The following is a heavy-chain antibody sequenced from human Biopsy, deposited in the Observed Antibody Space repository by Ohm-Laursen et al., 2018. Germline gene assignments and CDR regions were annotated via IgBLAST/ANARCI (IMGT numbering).Heavy chain of an antibody. CDR2: IITMFGTA. CDR1: GGTFINYA. J-gene: IGHJ4*02. CDR3: ARGPHSGSHSCFDY. V-gene: IGHV1-69*13. Sequence: ASVKVSCKASGGTFINYAISWVRQAPGQGLEWMGGIITMFGTANYAQMFQGRVTISADESTSTSYMELSSLTAEDTAIYYCARGPHSGSHSCFDYWGRGTLVTVSS. D-gene: IGHD1-26*01.